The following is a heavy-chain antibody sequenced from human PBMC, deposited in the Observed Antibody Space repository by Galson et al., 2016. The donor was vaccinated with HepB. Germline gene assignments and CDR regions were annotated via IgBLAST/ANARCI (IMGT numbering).Heavy chain of an antibody. CDR1: GFTFSSYS. CDR3: ARDPMATRYYYYGMDV. CDR2: IKPDGSGG. D-gene: IGHD5-24*01. Sequence: SLRLSCAASGFTFSSYSMAWVRQAPGKGLEWVANIKPDGSGGYFLDSLKGRFTASRDNAKNSLYLRMNSLRVDDTAVYYCARDPMATRYYYYGMDVWGQGTTVTVSS. V-gene: IGHV3-7*03. J-gene: IGHJ6*02.